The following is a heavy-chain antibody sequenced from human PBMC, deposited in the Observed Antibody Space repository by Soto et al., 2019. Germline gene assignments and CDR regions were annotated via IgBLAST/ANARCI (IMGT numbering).Heavy chain of an antibody. CDR3: AKISKTALGRQEWYFAL. CDR2: RSYDGNYK. V-gene: IGHV3-30*18. CDR1: GFTFRSYG. D-gene: IGHD5-18*01. J-gene: IGHJ2*01. Sequence: QLQLVESGRGVVEPGRSLRLSCVASGFTFRSYGMHWVRQAPGKGLEWVTVRSYDGNYKYYTNSVKGRFTISRDDSQNTVFLQMNSLRAEDTALYYFAKISKTALGRQEWYFALLGRGTLVTVSS.